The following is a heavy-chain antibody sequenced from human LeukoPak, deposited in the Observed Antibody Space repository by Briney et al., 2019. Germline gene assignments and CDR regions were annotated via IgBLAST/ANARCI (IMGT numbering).Heavy chain of an antibody. D-gene: IGHD6-13*01. J-gene: IGHJ4*02. V-gene: IGHV4-59*01. CDR2: MYYRGNT. CDR3: ATGVHGIAAAGDYYFDY. Sequence: SSETLSLTCTVSGGSISSYYWSWIRQPPGKGLEWIGYMYYRGNTNYDPSLKSRVTISIDTPNNQFSLKLSSVTAADTAVYYCATGVHGIAAAGDYYFDYWGQGTLVTVSS. CDR1: GGSISSYY.